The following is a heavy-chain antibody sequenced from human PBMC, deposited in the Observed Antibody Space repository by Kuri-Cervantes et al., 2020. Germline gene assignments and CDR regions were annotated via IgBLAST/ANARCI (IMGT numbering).Heavy chain of an antibody. CDR3: ANSWGSGSYTGS. CDR1: GFTFSSYA. D-gene: IGHD3-10*01. J-gene: IGHJ5*02. Sequence: GESMKISCAASGFTFSSYAMHWLRQAPGKGLEWVAVISYDGSNKYYADSVKGRFTISRDNAKNSLYLQMHSLTAEDTAVYYCANSWGSGSYTGSWGQGTLVTVSS. V-gene: IGHV3-30-3*01. CDR2: ISYDGSNK.